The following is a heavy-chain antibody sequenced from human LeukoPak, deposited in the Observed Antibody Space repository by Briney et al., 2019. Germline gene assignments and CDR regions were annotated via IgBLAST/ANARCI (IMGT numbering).Heavy chain of an antibody. CDR1: GYTFTSYY. V-gene: IGHV1-46*01. D-gene: IGHD5-24*01. CDR3: ARAPGRDGYNPNQYYFDY. CDR2: INPSGGST. J-gene: IGHJ4*02. Sequence: GASVKVSCKASGYTFTSYYMHWVRQAPGQGLEWMGIINPSGGSTSYAQKFQGRVTMTRDTSTSTVYMELSSLRSEDTAVYYCARAPGRDGYNPNQYYFDYWGQGTLVTVSS.